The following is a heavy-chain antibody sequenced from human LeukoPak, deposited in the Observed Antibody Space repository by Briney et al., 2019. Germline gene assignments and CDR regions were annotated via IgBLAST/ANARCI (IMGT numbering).Heavy chain of an antibody. V-gene: IGHV4-31*03. CDR3: ARGPWYGWFHP. Sequence: SETLSVTCTVSGGSISSGGYYGSWIRHHPGKGLEWLGYIYYSGSTYYNPSLKSRVTISLDTSTNQFSLKLSSVPAADQAVYYCARGPWYGWFHPWGQGTLVTVSS. J-gene: IGHJ5*02. D-gene: IGHD6-13*01. CDR1: GGSISSGGYY. CDR2: IYYSGST.